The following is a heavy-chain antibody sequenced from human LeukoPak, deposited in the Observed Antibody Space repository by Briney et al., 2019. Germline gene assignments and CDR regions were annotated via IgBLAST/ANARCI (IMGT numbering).Heavy chain of an antibody. J-gene: IGHJ1*01. V-gene: IGHV3-48*04. CDR1: GFTFSSYS. CDR3: ASEQSSWYVGCFQH. CDR2: ISSSSSTI. Sequence: GGSLRLSCAASGFTFSSYSMNWVRQAPGKGLEWVSYISSSSSTIYYADSVKGRFTISRDNAKNSLYLQMNSLRAEDTAVYYCASEQSSWYVGCFQHWGQGTLVTVSS. D-gene: IGHD6-19*01.